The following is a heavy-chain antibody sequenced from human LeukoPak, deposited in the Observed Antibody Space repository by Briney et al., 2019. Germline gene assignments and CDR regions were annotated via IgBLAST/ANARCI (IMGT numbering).Heavy chain of an antibody. CDR1: GYTFTVYF. J-gene: IGHJ4*02. V-gene: IGHV1-2*02. Sequence: ASVKVSCKASGYTFTVYFIHWVRQAPGQGLEWMRWINPNSGGTNFAQKFQGRVTVTRDTSISTAYMELSSLRSDDTAVYYCARADEWFVYDYWGQGTLVTVSS. CDR3: ARADEWFVYDY. CDR2: INPNSGGT. D-gene: IGHD3-3*01.